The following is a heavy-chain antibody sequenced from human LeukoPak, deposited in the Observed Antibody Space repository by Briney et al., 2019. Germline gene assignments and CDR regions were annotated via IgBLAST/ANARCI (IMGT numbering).Heavy chain of an antibody. V-gene: IGHV3-30*02. J-gene: IGHJ4*02. CDR2: IRYDGSNK. CDR3: AKFALTYCSSTSCPPDC. CDR1: GFTFSSYG. Sequence: GGSLRLSCAASGFTFSSYGMHWVRQAPGKGLGWVAFIRYDGSNKYYADSVKGRFTISRDNSKNTLYLQMNSLRAEDTAVYYCAKFALTYCSSTSCPPDCWGQGTLVTVSS. D-gene: IGHD2-2*01.